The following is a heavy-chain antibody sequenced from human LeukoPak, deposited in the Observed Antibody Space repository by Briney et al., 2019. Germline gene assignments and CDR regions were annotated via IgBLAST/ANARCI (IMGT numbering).Heavy chain of an antibody. CDR3: ARGAEVPFTFYRC. Sequence: SETLSLTCAVYGGSFSGYYWSWIRQPPGKGLEWIGEINHSGSTNYNPSLKRRVTISVDKYKKQLSLKLSSVTAADTAVYYCARGAEVPFTFYRCGGEGTLVTVS. CDR2: INHSGST. V-gene: IGHV4-34*01. CDR1: GGSFSGYY. D-gene: IGHD2/OR15-2a*01. J-gene: IGHJ4*02.